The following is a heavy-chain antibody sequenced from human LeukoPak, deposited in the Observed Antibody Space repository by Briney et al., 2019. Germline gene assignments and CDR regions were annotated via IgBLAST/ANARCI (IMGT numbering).Heavy chain of an antibody. Sequence: PGGSLRLSCAASGFTVSSNYMSWVRQAPGKGLEWVSVIYSGGSTYYADSVKGRFTISRDNSKNTLYLQMNSLKTEDTAVYYCTTEFTVVTPGLDYWGQGTLVTVSS. V-gene: IGHV3-53*01. CDR1: GFTVSSNY. CDR3: TTEFTVVTPGLDY. CDR2: IYSGGST. J-gene: IGHJ4*02. D-gene: IGHD4-23*01.